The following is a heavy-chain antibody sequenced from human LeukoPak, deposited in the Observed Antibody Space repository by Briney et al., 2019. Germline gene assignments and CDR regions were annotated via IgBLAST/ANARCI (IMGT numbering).Heavy chain of an antibody. J-gene: IGHJ4*02. D-gene: IGHD2-2*01. CDR3: ARVGEDIVVVPAAVSFDY. CDR1: GGSISSYY. V-gene: IGHV4-59*01. Sequence: SETLSLTCTVSGGSISSYYWSWIRQPPGKGLEWIGYIYYSGSTNYNPSLKSRVTISVDTSKNQFSLKLSSVTAADTAVYYCARVGEDIVVVPAAVSFDYWGQGTLVTVSS. CDR2: IYYSGST.